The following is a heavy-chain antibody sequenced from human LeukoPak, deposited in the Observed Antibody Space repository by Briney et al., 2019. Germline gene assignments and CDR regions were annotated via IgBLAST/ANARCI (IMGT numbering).Heavy chain of an antibody. J-gene: IGHJ4*02. CDR2: ISAYNGNT. V-gene: IGHV1-18*04. CDR3: ARVGAFGELLSERDY. D-gene: IGHD3-10*01. Sequence: ASVKVSCKASGYTFTSYGISWVRQAPGQGLEWMGWISAYNGNTNYAQKLQGRVTMTTDTSTSTAYMELRSLRSDDTAVYYCARVGAFGELLSERDYWGQGTLVTVSS. CDR1: GYTFTSYG.